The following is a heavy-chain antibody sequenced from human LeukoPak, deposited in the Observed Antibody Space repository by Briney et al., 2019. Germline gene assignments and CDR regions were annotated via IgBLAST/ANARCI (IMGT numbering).Heavy chain of an antibody. V-gene: IGHV5-51*01. CDR1: GYSFTSYW. J-gene: IGHJ4*02. CDR2: IYPGDSDT. D-gene: IGHD3-22*01. CDR3: ARLRRRADYYDSSGYLDY. Sequence: GESLKISCKGSGYSFTSYWIGWVRQMPGKGLEWMGIIYPGDSDTRYSPSFQGQVTISADKSISTAYLQWSSLKASDTAMYYCARLRRRADYYDSSGYLDYWGQGTLVTVSS.